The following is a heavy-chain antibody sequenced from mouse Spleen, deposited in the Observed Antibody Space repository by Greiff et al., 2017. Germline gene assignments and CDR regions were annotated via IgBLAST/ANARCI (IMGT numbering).Heavy chain of an antibody. J-gene: IGHJ4*01. CDR3: ARLTQHYYAMDY. V-gene: IGHV1-61*01. CDR2: IYPSDSET. Sequence: VQLQQPGAELVRPGSSVKLSCKASGYTFTSYWMDWVKQRPGQGLEWIGNIYPSDSETHYNQKFKDKATLTVDKSSSTAYMQLSSLTSEDSAVYYCARLTQHYYAMDYWGQGTSVTVSS. CDR1: GYTFTSYW.